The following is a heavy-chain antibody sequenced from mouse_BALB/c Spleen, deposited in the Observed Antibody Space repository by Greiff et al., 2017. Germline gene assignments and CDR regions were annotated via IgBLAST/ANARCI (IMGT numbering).Heavy chain of an antibody. CDR3: ARDRGNSLLRPYWYFDV. Sequence: EVKLMESGGDLVKPGGSLKLSCAASGFTFSSYGMSWVRQTPDKRLEWVATISNGGSTYYPDSVKGRFTISRDNAKNTLYLQMSSLKSEDTAMYYCARDRGNSLLRPYWYFDVWGEGTTVTVSS. J-gene: IGHJ1*01. CDR1: GFTFSSYG. CDR2: ISNGGST. V-gene: IGHV5-6-3*01. D-gene: IGHD1-2*01.